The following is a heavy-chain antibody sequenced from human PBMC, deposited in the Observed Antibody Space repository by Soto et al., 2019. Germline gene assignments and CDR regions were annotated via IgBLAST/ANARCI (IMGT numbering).Heavy chain of an antibody. Sequence: PGGSLRLSCAASGFTFSSYAMSWVRQAPGKGLEWVSIISGSGGNTNYADSVKGRFTISRDNAKNSLYLQMNSLRAEDTAVYYCARGKFAYGGFDIWGQGTMVTVSS. CDR2: ISGSGGNT. V-gene: IGHV3-23*01. CDR3: ARGKFAYGGFDI. CDR1: GFTFSSYA. D-gene: IGHD4-17*01. J-gene: IGHJ3*02.